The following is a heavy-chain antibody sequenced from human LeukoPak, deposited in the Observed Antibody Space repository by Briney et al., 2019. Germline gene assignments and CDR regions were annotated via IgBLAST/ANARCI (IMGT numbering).Heavy chain of an antibody. J-gene: IGHJ6*03. CDR1: GFTFSSYG. V-gene: IGHV3-30*02. CDR3: AKDPARCTRSYSGLRCYYYMDV. D-gene: IGHD2-8*01. CDR2: IRYDGSNK. Sequence: GGSLRLSCAASGFTFSSYGMHWVRQAPGTGLEWVAFIRYDGSNKYYADSVKGRFTISRDNSKNTLYLQMNSLRAEDTAVYYCAKDPARCTRSYSGLRCYYYMDVWGKGTTVTVSS.